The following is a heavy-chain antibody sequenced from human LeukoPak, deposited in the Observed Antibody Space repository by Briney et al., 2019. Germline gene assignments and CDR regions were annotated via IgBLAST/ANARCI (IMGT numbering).Heavy chain of an antibody. J-gene: IGHJ4*02. CDR1: GGSISSYY. V-gene: IGHV4-4*07. CDR3: ARTSARGAQLDY. Sequence: SETLSLTCSVSGGSISSYYWSWIRQPAGKGLEWIGRICSSGSTNYNPSLKTRVTMSLDTSKNQFSLNLTTVAAADTAVYYCARTSARGAQLDYWGQGTLVTVSS. D-gene: IGHD3-10*01. CDR2: ICSSGST.